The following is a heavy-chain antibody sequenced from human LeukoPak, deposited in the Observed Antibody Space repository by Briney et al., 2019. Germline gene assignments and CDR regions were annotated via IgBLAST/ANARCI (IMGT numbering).Heavy chain of an antibody. Sequence: TLSPTGSVSGDSISSGDYYWTSIGPNPGQCLEWMGCIYYSGSTYYNLSLKSRVIISADTSKNHFSLKLSSVTAADTAVYYCARVREATIAPFFDYWGQGILVTVSS. D-gene: IGHD6-13*01. CDR1: GDSISSGDYY. J-gene: IGHJ4*02. V-gene: IGHV4-31*02. CDR3: ARVREATIAPFFDY. CDR2: IYYSGST.